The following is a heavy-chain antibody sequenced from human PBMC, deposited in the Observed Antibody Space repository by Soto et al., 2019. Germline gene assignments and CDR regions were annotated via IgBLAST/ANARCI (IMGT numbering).Heavy chain of an antibody. J-gene: IGHJ6*02. V-gene: IGHV1-69*13. CDR3: ARVGTEGCSSTSCYSGAGWHYGMDV. CDR2: IIPIFGTA. Sequence: ASVKVSCKASGGTFSSYAISWVRQAPGQGLEWMGGIIPIFGTANYAQKFQGRVTITADESTSTAYMELSSLRSEDTAVYYCARVGTEGCSSTSCYSGAGWHYGMDVWGQGTTVTVSS. D-gene: IGHD2-2*01. CDR1: GGTFSSYA.